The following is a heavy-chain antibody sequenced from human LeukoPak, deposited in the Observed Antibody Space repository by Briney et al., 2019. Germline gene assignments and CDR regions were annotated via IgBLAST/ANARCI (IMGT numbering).Heavy chain of an antibody. CDR3: ARDYGGTQDY. CDR1: GFTFSSYA. CDR2: ISYDGSNK. D-gene: IGHD3-16*01. V-gene: IGHV3-30-3*01. Sequence: PRRSLRLSCAASGFTFSSYAMHWVRQAPGKGLEWVAVISYDGSNKYYADSVKGRFTISRDNSKNTLYLQMNSLRAEDTAVYYCARDYGGTQDYWGQGTLVTVSS. J-gene: IGHJ4*02.